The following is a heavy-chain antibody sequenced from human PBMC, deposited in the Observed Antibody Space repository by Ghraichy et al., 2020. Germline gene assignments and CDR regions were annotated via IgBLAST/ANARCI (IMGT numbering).Heavy chain of an antibody. CDR3: ARDRSSSWYPYLDY. CDR1: GFSFSNSW. J-gene: IGHJ4*02. V-gene: IGHV3-7*04. Sequence: GGSLRLSCAASGFSFSNSWMSWVRQAPGRGLEWVANIKPDGSQKYYVDSVKGRITISRDNAKNSLFLQMNSLRAEDTAVYYCARDRSSSWYPYLDYWGQGTPGTVST. D-gene: IGHD6-13*01. CDR2: IKPDGSQK.